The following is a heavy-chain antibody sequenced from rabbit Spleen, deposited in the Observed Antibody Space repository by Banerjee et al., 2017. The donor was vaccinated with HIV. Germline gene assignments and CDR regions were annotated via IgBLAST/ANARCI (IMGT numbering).Heavy chain of an antibody. Sequence: QSLEESGGDLVKPGASLTLTCTASGFSFSSNWICWVRQAPGKGLEWIACIDTNDGDTDYANWPKGRFTISKTSSTTVTLQMTSLTAADTATYFCARDLDGVIGWNFGWWGQGTLVTVS. CDR3: ARDLDGVIGWNFGW. D-gene: IGHD4-1*01. CDR1: GFSFSSNW. J-gene: IGHJ6*01. V-gene: IGHV1S40*01. CDR2: IDTNDGDT.